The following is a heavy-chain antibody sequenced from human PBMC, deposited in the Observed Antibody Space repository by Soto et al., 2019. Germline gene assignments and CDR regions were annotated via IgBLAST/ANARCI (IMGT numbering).Heavy chain of an antibody. CDR2: IRSKVNNLET. CDR1: GFTFSDST. J-gene: IGHJ4*02. V-gene: IGHV3-73*01. D-gene: IGHD3-22*01. CDR3: ARATQSYYDTSGYYSYVH. Sequence: GGSLRLSCAASGFTFSDSTMHWVRQTSGRGLEWLGRIRSKVNNLETVYAASVKGRFTISRDDSKNTAYLQMNSLRAEDTAFYFCARATQSYYDTSGYYSYVHWGQGAQVTVSS.